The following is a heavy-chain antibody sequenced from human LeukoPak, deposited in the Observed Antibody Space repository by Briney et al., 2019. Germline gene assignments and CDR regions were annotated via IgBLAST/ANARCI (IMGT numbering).Heavy chain of an antibody. V-gene: IGHV1-69*13. Sequence: GASVKVSCKASGGTFSSYAISWVRQAPGQGLEWMGVIIPIFGTANYAQKFQGRVTITADESTSTAYMELSSLRSEDTAVYYCARGLTDYFDAFDIWGQGTMVTVSS. CDR3: ARGLTDYFDAFDI. J-gene: IGHJ3*02. CDR1: GGTFSSYA. CDR2: IIPIFGTA. D-gene: IGHD3-10*01.